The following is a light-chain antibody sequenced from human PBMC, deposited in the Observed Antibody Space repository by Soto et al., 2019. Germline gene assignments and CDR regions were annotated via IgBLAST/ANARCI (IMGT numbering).Light chain of an antibody. Sequence: DIQMTQSPSSLSASLGDRVTITCRASQSITNYLNWYQQKPGKAPKLLIYGASRLQSGVPSRFSGSGSGTDFTLTISSLQPEDFATYYCQQSYNTPRTFGQGTKVDIK. V-gene: IGKV1-39*01. CDR2: GAS. CDR1: QSITNY. J-gene: IGKJ1*01. CDR3: QQSYNTPRT.